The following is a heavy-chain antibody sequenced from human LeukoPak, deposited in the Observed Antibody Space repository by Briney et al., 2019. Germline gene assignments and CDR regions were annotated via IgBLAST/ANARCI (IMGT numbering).Heavy chain of an antibody. CDR2: IYYSGST. Sequence: SETLSLTCTVSGGSISSYYWSWIRQPPGKGLEWIGYIYYSGSTNYNPSLKSRVTISVDTSKNQFSLKLSSVTAADTAVYYCAGHYYDSSGYFLHYYYYMDLWGKGTTVTVSS. V-gene: IGHV4-59*01. J-gene: IGHJ6*03. D-gene: IGHD3-22*01. CDR1: GGSISSYY. CDR3: AGHYYDSSGYFLHYYYYMDL.